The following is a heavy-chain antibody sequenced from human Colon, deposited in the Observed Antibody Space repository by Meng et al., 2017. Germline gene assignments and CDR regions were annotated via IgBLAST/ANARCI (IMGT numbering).Heavy chain of an antibody. Sequence: GPGLVNPSETPSLTCHFSGASINSYYWSWIRQPPGKGLEWIGYIYHTGSTNYNPSLQSRVTISADSSKNQVFLNLNSVTAADTAVYYCGRGLTGYHAHTDYWGQGTLVTVSS. CDR3: GRGLTGYHAHTDY. CDR1: GASINSYY. D-gene: IGHD3-9*01. CDR2: IYHTGST. V-gene: IGHV4-59*12. J-gene: IGHJ4*02.